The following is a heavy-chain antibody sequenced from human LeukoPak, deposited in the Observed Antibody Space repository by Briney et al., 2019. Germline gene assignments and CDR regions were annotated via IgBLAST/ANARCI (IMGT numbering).Heavy chain of an antibody. D-gene: IGHD1-1*01. CDR3: ANPVQLEGGDY. Sequence: QTGGSLRLSCAASGFIFSSYTMNWVRQAPGKGLEWVSAISGSGGSTYYADSVKGRFTISRDNSKNTLYLQMNSLRAEDTAVYYCANPVQLEGGDYWGQGTLDTVSS. J-gene: IGHJ4*02. CDR1: GFIFSSYT. CDR2: ISGSGGST. V-gene: IGHV3-23*01.